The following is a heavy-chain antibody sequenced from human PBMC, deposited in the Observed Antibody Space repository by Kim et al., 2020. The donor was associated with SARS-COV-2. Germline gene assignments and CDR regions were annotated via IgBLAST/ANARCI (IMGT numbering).Heavy chain of an antibody. J-gene: IGHJ1*01. CDR2: ISSTSGNK. CDR3: AGRLPIATAPGTLFQH. Sequence: GGSLRLSCVASGFTFGDYSMSWVRQAPGEGLEWVSYISSTSGNKFYADSVKGRFTISRDNAQKLLFLRMDSLRAEDTAVYYCAGRLPIATAPGTLFQHWGQGSLVTVSS. V-gene: IGHV3-48*04. D-gene: IGHD6-25*01. CDR1: GFTFGDYS.